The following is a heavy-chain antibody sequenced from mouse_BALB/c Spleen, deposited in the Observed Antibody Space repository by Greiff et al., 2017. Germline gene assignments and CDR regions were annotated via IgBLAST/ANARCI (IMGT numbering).Heavy chain of an antibody. CDR1: GFSLTSYG. D-gene: IGHD2-1*01. CDR3: ARGGGNYYAMDY. CDR2: IWSGGST. Sequence: VMLVESGPGLVQPSQSLSITCTVSGFSLTSYGVHWVRQSPGKGLEWLGVIWSGGSTDYNAAFISRLSISKDNSKSQVFFKMNSLQANDTAIYYCARGGGNYYAMDYWGQGTSVTVSS. V-gene: IGHV2-2*02. J-gene: IGHJ4*01.